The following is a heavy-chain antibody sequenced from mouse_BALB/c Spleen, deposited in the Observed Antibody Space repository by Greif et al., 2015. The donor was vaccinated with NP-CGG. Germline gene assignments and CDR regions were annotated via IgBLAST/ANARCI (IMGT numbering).Heavy chain of an antibody. CDR3: ATYYRYEGAMDY. D-gene: IGHD2-14*01. CDR2: ISSGGSYT. CDR1: GFTFSSYA. V-gene: IGHV5-9-4*01. Sequence: EVKLVESGGGLVKPGGSLKLSCAASGFTFSSYAMSWVRQSPEKRLEWVAEISSGGSYTYYPDTVTGRFTISRDNAKNTLYLEMSSLRSEDTAMYYCATYYRYEGAMDYWGQGTSVTVSS. J-gene: IGHJ4*01.